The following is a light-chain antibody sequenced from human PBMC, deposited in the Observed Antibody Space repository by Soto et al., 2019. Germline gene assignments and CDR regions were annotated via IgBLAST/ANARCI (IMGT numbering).Light chain of an antibody. CDR3: ASFTSRTTLV. CDR1: SSDVGAYDY. CDR2: NVS. J-gene: IGLJ2*01. Sequence: QSALTQPASVSGSPGQSITISCTGTSSDVGAYDYVSWYQQHPGKAPKLMIRNVSNRPSGVSNRFSGSKSGNTASLAVSGLQAEDEADYYCASFTSRTTLVFGGGTQLTVL. V-gene: IGLV2-14*01.